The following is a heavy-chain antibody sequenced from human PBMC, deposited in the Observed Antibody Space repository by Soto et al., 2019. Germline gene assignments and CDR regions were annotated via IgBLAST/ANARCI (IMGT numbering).Heavy chain of an antibody. CDR2: ISWNSGSI. D-gene: IGHD3-22*01. J-gene: IGHJ4*02. CDR1: GFTFDDYA. CDR3: AKDRNYDSSGYHIFDY. V-gene: IGHV3-9*01. Sequence: PGGSLRLSCAASGFTFDDYAMHWVRQAPGKGLEWVSGISWNSGSIGYADSVKGRFTISRDNAKNSLYLQMNSLRAEDTALYYCAKDRNYDSSGYHIFDYWGQGTLVTVSS.